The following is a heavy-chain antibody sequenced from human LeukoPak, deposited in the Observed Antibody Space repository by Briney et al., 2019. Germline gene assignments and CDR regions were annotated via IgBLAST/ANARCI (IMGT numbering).Heavy chain of an antibody. CDR3: ASSILGPRVSATIRPFDY. V-gene: IGHV1-69*05. J-gene: IGHJ4*02. D-gene: IGHD5-24*01. CDR2: IIPIFGTA. Sequence: SVKVSCKASGGTFSSYAISWVRQAPGQGLEWMGGIIPIFGTANYAQKFQGRVTITTDESTSTAYMELSSLRSEDTAVYYCASSILGPRVSATIRPFDYWGQGTLVTVSS. CDR1: GGTFSSYA.